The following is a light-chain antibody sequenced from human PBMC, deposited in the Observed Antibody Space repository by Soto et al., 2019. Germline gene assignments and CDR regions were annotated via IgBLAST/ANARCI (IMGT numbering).Light chain of an antibody. Sequence: DIQMTQSPSTLSASVGDRVTITCRARQSISDYLSWYQQKPVKAPRLLIYRASTLQGGVPSRFSGSGSGTEFTLTISSQQPDDCTTYYCQQYDNNWTFGQGTKVDIK. CDR2: RAS. V-gene: IGKV1-5*03. CDR1: QSISDY. CDR3: QQYDNNWT. J-gene: IGKJ1*01.